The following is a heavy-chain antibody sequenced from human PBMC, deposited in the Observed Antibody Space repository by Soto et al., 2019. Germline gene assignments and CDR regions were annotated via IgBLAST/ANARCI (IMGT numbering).Heavy chain of an antibody. J-gene: IGHJ6*02. D-gene: IGHD2-2*01. Sequence: PSETLCLTCAVAGGSVRSGGYYWSWIRQPPGKGLEWIGYIYYSGSTNYNPSLKSRVTISVDTSKNQFSLKLSSVTAADTAVYYCASGSKGYCISTSCYAGNYYGMDVWGQGTTVTVSS. V-gene: IGHV4-61*08. CDR2: IYYSGST. CDR3: ASGSKGYCISTSCYAGNYYGMDV. CDR1: GGSVRSGGYY.